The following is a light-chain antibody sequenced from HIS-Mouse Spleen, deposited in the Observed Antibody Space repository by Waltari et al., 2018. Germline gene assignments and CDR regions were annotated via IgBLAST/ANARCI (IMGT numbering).Light chain of an antibody. CDR2: EDS. J-gene: IGLJ2*01. Sequence: SYELTQPPSVSVSPGQTARITCSGDALPKKYAYWYPEKSGQAPVLVIYEDSKRTSGIPERFSGSSSGTMATLTMSGAQGEDEADYYCYSTDSSGNHRVFGGVTKLTVL. V-gene: IGLV3-10*01. CDR1: ALPKKY. CDR3: YSTDSSGNHRV.